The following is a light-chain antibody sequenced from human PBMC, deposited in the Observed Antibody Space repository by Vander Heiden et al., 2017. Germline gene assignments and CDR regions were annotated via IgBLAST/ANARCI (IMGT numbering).Light chain of an antibody. V-gene: IGKV3-11*01. Sequence: EIVLTQSPATLSLSPGERATLSCRASQSVSSYLAWYQQKPGQAPRLLIYDVSNRATGIPARFSGSGSGTDFTLTINSLEPEDFAVYYCQQRSNCPLTFGGGTKVEIK. J-gene: IGKJ4*01. CDR3: QQRSNCPLT. CDR2: DVS. CDR1: QSVSSY.